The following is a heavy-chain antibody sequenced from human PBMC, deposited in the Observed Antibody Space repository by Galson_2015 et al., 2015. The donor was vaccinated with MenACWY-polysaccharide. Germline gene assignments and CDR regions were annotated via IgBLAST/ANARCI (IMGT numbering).Heavy chain of an antibody. CDR1: GFTFSSYG. J-gene: IGHJ6*02. Sequence: SLRLSCAASGFTFSSYGMHWVRQAPGKGLEWVAVISYDGSNKYYADSVKGRFTISRDNSKNTLYLQMNSLRAEDTAVYYCAKEAALGYGGNSGMDVWGQGTTVTVSS. V-gene: IGHV3-30*18. D-gene: IGHD4-23*01. CDR2: ISYDGSNK. CDR3: AKEAALGYGGNSGMDV.